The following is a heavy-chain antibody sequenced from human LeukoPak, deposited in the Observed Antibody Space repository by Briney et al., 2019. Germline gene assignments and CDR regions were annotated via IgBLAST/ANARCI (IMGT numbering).Heavy chain of an antibody. V-gene: IGHV6-1*01. J-gene: IGHJ3*02. CDR2: TYYRSKWYN. CDR3: AREMSPDYGDYEPRAFDI. D-gene: IGHD4-17*01. Sequence: SQTLSLTCAISGDSVSSNSAAWNWIRQSPSRGLEWLGRTYYRSKWYNDYAVSVKSRITINPDTSKNQFSLQLNSVTPEDTAVYYCAREMSPDYGDYEPRAFDIWGQGTMVTVSS. CDR1: GDSVSSNSAA.